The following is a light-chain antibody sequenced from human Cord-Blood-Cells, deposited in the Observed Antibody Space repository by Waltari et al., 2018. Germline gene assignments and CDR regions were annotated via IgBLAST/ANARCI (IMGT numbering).Light chain of an antibody. V-gene: IGKV2-28*01. CDR2: LGS. Sequence: DIVMTRSPLSLPVTPGEPASIPCRSSQSLLHSNGYNYLDWYLQKPGQSPQLLIYLGSNRASGVPDRFSGSGSGTDFTLKISRVEAEDVGVYYCMQALQTPLTFGGGTKVEIK. CDR1: QSLLHSNGYNY. J-gene: IGKJ4*01. CDR3: MQALQTPLT.